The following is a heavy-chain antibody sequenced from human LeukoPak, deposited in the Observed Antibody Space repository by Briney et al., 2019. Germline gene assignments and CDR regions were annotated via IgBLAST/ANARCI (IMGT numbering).Heavy chain of an antibody. CDR3: AGLPATVTSPAAPYYFDY. CDR1: GGSFSGYY. Sequence: SETLSLTCAVYGGSFSGYYRSWIRQPPGKGLEWIGEINHSGSTNYNPSLKSRVTISVDTSKNQFSLKLSSVTAADTAVYYCAGLPATVTSPAAPYYFDYWGQGTLVTVSS. D-gene: IGHD4-17*01. V-gene: IGHV4-34*01. J-gene: IGHJ4*02. CDR2: INHSGST.